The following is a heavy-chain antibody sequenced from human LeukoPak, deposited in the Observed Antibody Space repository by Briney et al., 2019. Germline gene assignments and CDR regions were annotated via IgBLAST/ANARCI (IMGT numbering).Heavy chain of an antibody. CDR2: INPNNGGT. CDR1: GYTFTGYY. J-gene: IGHJ4*02. V-gene: IGHV1-2*02. CDR3: ARDREGLAYFDY. Sequence: ASVKVSCKASGYTFTGYYMHWVRQAPGQGLEWMGWINPNNGGTNYAQEFQGRVTMTRDTSISTAYMELSSLISDDTAVYYCARDREGLAYFDYWGQGTLVIVSS. D-gene: IGHD3/OR15-3a*01.